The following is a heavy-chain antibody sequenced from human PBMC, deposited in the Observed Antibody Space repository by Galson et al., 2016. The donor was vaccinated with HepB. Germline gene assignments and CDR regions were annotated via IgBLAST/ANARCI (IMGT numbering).Heavy chain of an antibody. CDR2: ISYDGSNK. Sequence: SLRLSCAASGFTFSSYAMHWVRQAPGKGLEWVAVISYDGSNKYYADSVKGRFTISREISKNTLYLQMNSRRAEDTAVYYCARAVRHTAMADGPPYYYYYYMDVWGKGTTVTVSS. CDR3: ARAVRHTAMADGPPYYYYYYMDV. D-gene: IGHD5-18*01. J-gene: IGHJ6*03. CDR1: GFTFSSYA. V-gene: IGHV3-30-3*01.